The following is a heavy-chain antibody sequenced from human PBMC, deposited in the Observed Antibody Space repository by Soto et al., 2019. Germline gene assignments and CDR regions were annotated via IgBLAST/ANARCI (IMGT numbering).Heavy chain of an antibody. Sequence: ASVKVSCKASGYTFTGYYLHWVRQAPGQGLEWMGWIYPNSGGTSYAQKFQGRVTMTRDSSISTAYLDLSSLTSDDTAVYYCARAPLAVAYDYWGQGTLVTVSS. V-gene: IGHV1-2*02. J-gene: IGHJ4*02. CDR1: GYTFTGYY. CDR3: ARAPLAVAYDY. CDR2: IYPNSGGT. D-gene: IGHD6-19*01.